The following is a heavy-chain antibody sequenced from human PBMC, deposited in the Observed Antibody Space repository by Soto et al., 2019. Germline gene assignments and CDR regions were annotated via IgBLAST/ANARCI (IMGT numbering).Heavy chain of an antibody. CDR1: GFTFRNYD. CDR2: ISAAGDP. J-gene: IGHJ6*02. CDR3: ARTVRDFYGLDV. Sequence: EVQLVESGGGLVQPGGSLRLSCEASGFTFRNYDMHWVRQGTGKGLEWVSGISAAGDPDYADSVEGRFTISRENAQISFFLQMNSLRVGDTAVYYCARTVRDFYGLDVWGQGTTVIVSS. V-gene: IGHV3-13*05.